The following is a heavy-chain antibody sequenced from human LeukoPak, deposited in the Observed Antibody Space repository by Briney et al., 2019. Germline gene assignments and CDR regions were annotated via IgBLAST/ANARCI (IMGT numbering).Heavy chain of an antibody. D-gene: IGHD6-19*01. J-gene: IGHJ4*02. V-gene: IGHV4-59*01. Sequence: SETLSLTCTVSGGSISSYYWSWIRQPPGKGLEWIWYIYYSGSTNYNPSLKSRVTISVDTSKNQFSLKLSSVTAADTAVYYYARGRAGTDYWGQGTLVTVSS. CDR2: IYYSGST. CDR3: ARGRAGTDY. CDR1: GGSISSYY.